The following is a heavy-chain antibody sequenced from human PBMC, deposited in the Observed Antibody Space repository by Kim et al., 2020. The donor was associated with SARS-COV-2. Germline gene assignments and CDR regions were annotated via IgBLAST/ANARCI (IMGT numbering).Heavy chain of an antibody. CDR1: GFSFSEYD. J-gene: IGHJ3*01. CDR3: AIAGVVLGVTSPYDV. Sequence: GGSLRLSCTASGFSFSEYDMSWIRQAPGKGLEWVSYISTSSDTTYYADSVKGRFTISRDNAKNALYLQTNSLRSEDTGVYYCAIAGVVLGVTSPYDVWG. V-gene: IGHV3-11*04. D-gene: IGHD2-8*01. CDR2: ISTSSDTT.